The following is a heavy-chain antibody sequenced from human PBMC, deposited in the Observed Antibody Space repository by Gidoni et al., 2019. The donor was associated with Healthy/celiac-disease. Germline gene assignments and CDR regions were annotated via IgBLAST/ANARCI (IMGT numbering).Heavy chain of an antibody. J-gene: IGHJ4*02. CDR1: RFTFISEW. Sequence: EVQLVASGGGLVQPGGSLRRSCAASRFTFISEWMSWFRQAPVKGLEGVANIKKDGSEKYYGASVKGRFTISRDNAKNSLYLQMNSLRAEETAVYYCARGGRGRYNWNGSPIHYWGQGTLVTVSS. V-gene: IGHV3-7*01. D-gene: IGHD1-20*01. CDR2: IKKDGSEK. CDR3: ARGGRGRYNWNGSPIHY.